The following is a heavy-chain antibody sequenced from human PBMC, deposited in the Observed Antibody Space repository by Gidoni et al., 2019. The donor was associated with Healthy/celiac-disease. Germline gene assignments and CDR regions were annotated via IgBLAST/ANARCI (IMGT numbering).Heavy chain of an antibody. CDR3: TRGDVWPYDSSGYWIDY. CDR2: MRSKAYGVTT. D-gene: IGHD3-22*01. Sequence: EVQLVGSGAGLVQPGRSLTLSCTVSGFNSGDYTMRWFRQAPGKGLEWVGFMRSKAYGVTTEYAASVKGRFTSSRDESKSIAYLQMNSLKTEDTAVYYCTRGDVWPYDSSGYWIDYWGQGTLVTVSS. V-gene: IGHV3-49*03. CDR1: GFNSGDYT. J-gene: IGHJ4*02.